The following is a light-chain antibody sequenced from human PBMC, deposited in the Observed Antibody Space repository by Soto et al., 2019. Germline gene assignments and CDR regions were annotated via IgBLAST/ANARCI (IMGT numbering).Light chain of an antibody. CDR3: SSYTSSSTPYVL. V-gene: IGLV2-14*01. CDR1: SSDVGGYNY. Sequence: QSVLTQPASVSGSPGQSITISCTGTSSDVGGYNYVSWYQQHPGKAPKLVIYEVSNRPSGVSNRFSGSKSGNTASLTISGLQAEDEADYYCSSYTSSSTPYVLFGGGTQLTVL. J-gene: IGLJ2*01. CDR2: EVS.